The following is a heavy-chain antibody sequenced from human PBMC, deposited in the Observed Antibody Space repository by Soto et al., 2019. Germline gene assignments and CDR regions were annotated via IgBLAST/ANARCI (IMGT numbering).Heavy chain of an antibody. D-gene: IGHD5-12*01. V-gene: IGHV1-69*02. J-gene: IGHJ4*02. CDR3: ARVDGTY. CDR1: GGTFSRYS. Sequence: SVKVSFKASGGTFSRYSITWVRQAPGHGLEWIGRIIPIFGIASYAQKFQGRLTITSDTSASTAYMELNSLRSEDTAVYYCARVDGTYWGQGTLVTVSS. CDR2: IIPIFGIA.